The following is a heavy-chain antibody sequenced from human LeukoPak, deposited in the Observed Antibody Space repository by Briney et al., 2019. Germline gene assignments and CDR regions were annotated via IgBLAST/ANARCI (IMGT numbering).Heavy chain of an antibody. V-gene: IGHV3-13*01. CDR3: ARGSCSSSSCYERLNGLDV. J-gene: IGHJ6*02. D-gene: IGHD2-2*01. CDR2: IDAAGDT. CDR1: GFTFSNYD. Sequence: GGSLRLSCAASGFTFSNYDMHWVRQAAGKGLEWVSSIDAAGDTYYPGSVKGPFTISRENAKKSFYLQMNSLRAGDTAVYYCARGSCSSSSCYERLNGLDVWGQGTRVTVSS.